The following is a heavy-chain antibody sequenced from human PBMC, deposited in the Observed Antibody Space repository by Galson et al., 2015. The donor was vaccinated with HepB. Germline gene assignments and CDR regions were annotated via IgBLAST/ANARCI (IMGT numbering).Heavy chain of an antibody. V-gene: IGHV3-74*01. Sequence: SLRLSCAASGFTFSSYWMHWVRQAPGKGLVWVSHISSDGSGTSYAGSVQGRFTISRDNAKNTLYLQMNNLRVEDTAVYYCARDLILAARGRAFDCWGQGTLVTVSS. J-gene: IGHJ4*02. CDR3: ARDLILAARGRAFDC. CDR2: ISSDGSGT. D-gene: IGHD2-15*01. CDR1: GFTFSSYW.